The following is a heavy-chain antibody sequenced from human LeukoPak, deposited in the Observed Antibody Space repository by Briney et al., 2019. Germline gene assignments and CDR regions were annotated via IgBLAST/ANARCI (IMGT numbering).Heavy chain of an antibody. Sequence: SETLSLTCTVSGGSISSYYWSWIRQSPGKGLEWIGYIYYSGSTNYNPSLKSRVIISVDTSKNQFSLKLSPVIAADTAVYYCARVGVDYSGNIIKYYFDYWGQGTLVTVSS. CDR3: ARVGVDYSGNIIKYYFDY. CDR1: GGSISSYY. CDR2: IYYSGST. D-gene: IGHD4-23*01. V-gene: IGHV4-59*01. J-gene: IGHJ4*02.